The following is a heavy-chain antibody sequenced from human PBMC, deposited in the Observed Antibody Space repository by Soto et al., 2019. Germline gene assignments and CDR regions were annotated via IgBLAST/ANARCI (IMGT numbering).Heavy chain of an antibody. J-gene: IGHJ4*02. D-gene: IGHD3-10*01. V-gene: IGHV3-73*02. CDR2: IRDKGNNYAT. Sequence: EVQLVESGGGLVQPGGSLTLSCAASRFIVSGFGIHWILQASGKGLEWVGRIRDKGNNYATTYAASMKGRFTISRDDSETTACLQMNSLITEDTAVYYCSRYRRGSGALDYWGQGTLVTVSS. CDR1: RFIVSGFG. CDR3: SRYRRGSGALDY.